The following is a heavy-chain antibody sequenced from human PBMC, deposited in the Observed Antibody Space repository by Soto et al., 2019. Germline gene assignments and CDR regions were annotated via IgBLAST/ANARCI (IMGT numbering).Heavy chain of an antibody. Sequence: SVKVSCKASGYTFTSYAMHWVRQAPGQRLEWMGWINAGNGNTKYSQKFQGRVTITRDTSASTANMELSSLRSEDTAVYYCARFVEYSSSSPYYYYYGMDVWGQGTTVTVSS. V-gene: IGHV1-3*01. D-gene: IGHD6-6*01. J-gene: IGHJ6*02. CDR2: INAGNGNT. CDR1: GYTFTSYA. CDR3: ARFVEYSSSSPYYYYYGMDV.